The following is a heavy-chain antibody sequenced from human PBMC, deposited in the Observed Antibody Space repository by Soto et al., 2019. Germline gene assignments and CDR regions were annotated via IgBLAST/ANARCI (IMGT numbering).Heavy chain of an antibody. J-gene: IGHJ1*01. Sequence: SVKVSCKASGGTFSSYAISWVRQAPGQGLEWMGGIIPIFGTANYAQKFQGRVTITADESTSTAYMELSSLRSEDTAVYYCASPRSGYYINAEYFQHWGQGTLVTVSS. CDR1: GGTFSSYA. CDR2: IIPIFGTA. CDR3: ASPRSGYYINAEYFQH. V-gene: IGHV1-69*13. D-gene: IGHD3-3*01.